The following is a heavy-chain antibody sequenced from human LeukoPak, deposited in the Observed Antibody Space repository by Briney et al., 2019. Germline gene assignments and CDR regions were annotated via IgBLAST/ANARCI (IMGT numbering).Heavy chain of an antibody. Sequence: GGSLRLSCAASGFTFSSYSMNWVRQAPGKVLEWVSSISSSSSYIYYADSVKGRFTISRDNAKNSLYLQMSSLRAEDTAVYYCARFAIVATITGSWFDPWGQGTLVTVSS. D-gene: IGHD5-12*01. CDR1: GFTFSSYS. J-gene: IGHJ5*02. CDR3: ARFAIVATITGSWFDP. V-gene: IGHV3-21*01. CDR2: ISSSSSYI.